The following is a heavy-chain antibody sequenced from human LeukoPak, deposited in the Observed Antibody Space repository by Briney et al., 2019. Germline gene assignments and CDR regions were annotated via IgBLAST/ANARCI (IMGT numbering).Heavy chain of an antibody. CDR1: GGSISSSNW. CDR3: ARGQYCTNGVCYPVY. J-gene: IGHJ4*02. D-gene: IGHD2-8*01. Sequence: SETLSLTCAVSGGSISSSNWWSWVRQPPGKGLGWIGEIYHSGSTYYNPSLKSRVTISVDRSKNQFSLKLSSVTAADTAVYYCARGQYCTNGVCYPVYWGQGTLVTVSS. CDR2: IYHSGST. V-gene: IGHV4-4*02.